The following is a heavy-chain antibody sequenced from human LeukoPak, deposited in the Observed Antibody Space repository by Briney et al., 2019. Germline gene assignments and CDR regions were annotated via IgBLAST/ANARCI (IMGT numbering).Heavy chain of an antibody. CDR2: IYYSGST. CDR1: GGSISSYY. CDR3: ARWLRGWFDP. V-gene: IGHV4-59*08. J-gene: IGHJ5*02. Sequence: KPSETLSLTCTVSGGSISSYYWSWIRQPPGKGLEWIGYIYYSGSTYYNPSLKSRVTISVDTSKNQFSLKLSSVTAADTAVYYCARWLRGWFDPWGQGTLVTVSS. D-gene: IGHD5-12*01.